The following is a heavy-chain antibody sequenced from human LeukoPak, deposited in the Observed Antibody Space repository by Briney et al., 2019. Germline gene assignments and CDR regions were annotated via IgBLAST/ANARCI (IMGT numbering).Heavy chain of an antibody. CDR1: GFTFSSYA. Sequence: GGSLRLSCAASGFTFSSYAMSWVRQAPGKGLEWVSAISGSGGSTYYADSVKGRFTISRDNAKNSLYLQMNSLRAEDTAVYYCARLSGYSNNDAFDIWGQGTMVTVSS. CDR3: ARLSGYSNNDAFDI. CDR2: ISGSGGST. J-gene: IGHJ3*02. V-gene: IGHV3-23*01. D-gene: IGHD3-22*01.